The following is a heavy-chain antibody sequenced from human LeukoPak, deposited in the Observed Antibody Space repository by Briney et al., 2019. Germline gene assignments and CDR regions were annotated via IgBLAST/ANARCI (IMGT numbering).Heavy chain of an antibody. Sequence: PSETLSLTCAVSGESFSRYFLSWLRQTPEKGLEWIGEINHGGGTNYKPSLKSRVTISVGTSKNQFSLRVTSVTAADAGVYYCASPRDGRYTFDIWGQETPVTVSS. D-gene: IGHD5-24*01. CDR3: ASPRDGRYTFDI. J-gene: IGHJ3*02. CDR1: GESFSRYF. V-gene: IGHV4-34*01. CDR2: INHGGGT.